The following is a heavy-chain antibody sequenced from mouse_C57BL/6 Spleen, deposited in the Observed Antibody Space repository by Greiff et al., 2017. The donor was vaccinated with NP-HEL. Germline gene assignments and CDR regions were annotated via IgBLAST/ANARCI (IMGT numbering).Heavy chain of an antibody. CDR2: IYPGSGNT. V-gene: IGHV1-76*01. J-gene: IGHJ3*01. CDR1: GYTFTDYY. D-gene: IGHD2-3*01. Sequence: VKLQESGAELVRPGASVKLSCKASGYTFTDYYINWVKQRPGQGLEWIARIYPGSGNTYYNEKFKGKATLTAEKSSSTAYMQLSSLTSEDSAVYFCARGDDGYYVTAWFAYWGQGTLVTVSA. CDR3: ARGDDGYYVTAWFAY.